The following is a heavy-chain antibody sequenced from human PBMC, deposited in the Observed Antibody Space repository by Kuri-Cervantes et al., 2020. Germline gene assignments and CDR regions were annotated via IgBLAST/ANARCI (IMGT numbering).Heavy chain of an antibody. CDR3: ARDGHSSGWYLGH. J-gene: IGHJ4*02. Sequence: SETLSLTCTVSGGSISSYYWSWIRQPPGKGLEWIGYIYYSGSTNYNPSLKSRVTISVDTSKNQFSLKLSSVTAADTAVYYCARDGHSSGWYLGHWGQGTLVTVSS. V-gene: IGHV4-59*01. D-gene: IGHD6-19*01. CDR2: IYYSGST. CDR1: GGSISSYY.